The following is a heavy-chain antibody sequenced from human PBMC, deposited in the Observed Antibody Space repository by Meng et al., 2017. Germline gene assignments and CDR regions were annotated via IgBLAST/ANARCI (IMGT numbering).Heavy chain of an antibody. CDR3: ARDGTAAAGTGRSYFQH. J-gene: IGHJ1*01. Sequence: LHLQKVAPGLVNPPATLLLPSTVFGCSNRSSVYYWGWSRQPPGTGLEWIGSIYYSGSTYYNPSLKSRVTISVDTSKNQFSLKLSSVTAADTAVYYCARDGTAAAGTGRSYFQHWGQGTLVTVSS. CDR2: IYYSGST. D-gene: IGHD6-13*01. CDR1: GCSNRSSVYY. V-gene: IGHV4-39*07.